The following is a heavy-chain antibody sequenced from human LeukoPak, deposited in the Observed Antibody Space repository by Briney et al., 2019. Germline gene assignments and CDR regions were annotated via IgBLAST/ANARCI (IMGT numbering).Heavy chain of an antibody. CDR3: ARVPYGSGENWFDL. V-gene: IGHV4-59*01. Sequence: PSETLSLTCTVSGGSISSCYWSWIRQPPGKGLEWIGYIYYSGSATYNPSLKSRVTISVDTSKNQFSLKLSSLTAADTAVYYCARVPYGSGENWFDLWGQGALVTVSS. CDR2: IYYSGSA. CDR1: GGSISSCY. D-gene: IGHD3-10*01. J-gene: IGHJ5*02.